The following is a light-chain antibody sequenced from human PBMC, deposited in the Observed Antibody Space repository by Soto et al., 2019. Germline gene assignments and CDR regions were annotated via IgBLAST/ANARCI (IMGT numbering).Light chain of an antibody. CDR2: DTS. Sequence: DILKTQSPAALSVSPGEGAPLSCRAIQSVSSSYLTWYQQKPGQAPRVLIYDTSTRATGLPARFSGSGSGTEFTLTISSLQSEDSAVYYCQQYNHWSAISFGQGTRLEIK. CDR1: QSVSSSY. V-gene: IGKV3-15*01. J-gene: IGKJ5*01. CDR3: QQYNHWSAIS.